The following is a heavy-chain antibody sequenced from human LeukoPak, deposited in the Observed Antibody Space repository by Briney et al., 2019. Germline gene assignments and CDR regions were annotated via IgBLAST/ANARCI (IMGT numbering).Heavy chain of an antibody. CDR2: ISGSGDTT. CDR3: AKGQRNDQQVVQRIDY. V-gene: IGHV3-23*01. CDR1: RFTFSTYA. J-gene: IGHJ4*02. D-gene: IGHD2-2*01. Sequence: GGSLRLFCTASRFTFSTYAMSWVRQAPGKGLEWVSSISGSGDTTYYTGSVKGRFTISRDNSKNALYLQMSSLRAEDTAVYYCAKGQRNDQQVVQRIDYWGQGTLVTVSS.